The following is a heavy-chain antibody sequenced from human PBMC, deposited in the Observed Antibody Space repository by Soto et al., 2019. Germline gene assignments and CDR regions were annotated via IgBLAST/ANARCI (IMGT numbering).Heavy chain of an antibody. CDR3: ARSYYLADAFDV. CDR2: ISAFNGNT. V-gene: IGHV1-18*01. CDR1: GFRFSDYG. J-gene: IGHJ3*01. Sequence: GSVKVSCKASGFRFSDYGFNWLRQAPGQGLEWMGWISAFNGNTETAQGLQGRVTMTTDSSTTTAHMDLTNLTTDDTAIYYCARSYYLADAFDVWGQGTMVTVSS. D-gene: IGHD3-16*01.